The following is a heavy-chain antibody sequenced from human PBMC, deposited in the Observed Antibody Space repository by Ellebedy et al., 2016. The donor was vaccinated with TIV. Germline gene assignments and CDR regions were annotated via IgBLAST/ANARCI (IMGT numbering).Heavy chain of an antibody. CDR2: INTDGSGT. CDR3: ARDGEGDGGATFDY. Sequence: PGGSLRLSCAASGFTFSSYWMHWVRQAPGKGLVWVSRINTDGSGTHYADSVKGRFTISRDNAKNTLYLQINSLRAEDTAVYYCARDGEGDGGATFDYWGQGSLVTVSS. D-gene: IGHD4-23*01. CDR1: GFTFSSYW. J-gene: IGHJ4*02. V-gene: IGHV3-74*01.